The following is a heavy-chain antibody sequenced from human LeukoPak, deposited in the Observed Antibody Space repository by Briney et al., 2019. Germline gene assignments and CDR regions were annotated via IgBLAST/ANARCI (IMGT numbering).Heavy chain of an antibody. V-gene: IGHV3-30*18. CDR1: GFTFNGYG. CDR3: AKGSGYFAPSIYFDY. D-gene: IGHD3-3*01. Sequence: GGSLRLSCAASGFTFNGYGMHWVRQAPGKGLEWVAVISYDGNNQYYADSAKGRFTVSRDNAKNTVYLQMNSLTAEDAALYYCAKGSGYFAPSIYFDYWGQGTLVTVSA. CDR2: ISYDGNNQ. J-gene: IGHJ4*02.